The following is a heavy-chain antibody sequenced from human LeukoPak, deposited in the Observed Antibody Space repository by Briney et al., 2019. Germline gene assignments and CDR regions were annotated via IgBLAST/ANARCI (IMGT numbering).Heavy chain of an antibody. CDR2: LHYSGST. CDR3: AGSSSGDFFYYDY. J-gene: IGHJ4*02. D-gene: IGHD2-21*01. Sequence: SETLSLTFTVSGGPISSYYWCWIRQAPGKGLEWLGHLHYSGSTNYNPSLKSRVTISIDTSKNQFSLKLSSVTAADTAVYYCAGSSSGDFFYYDYWGQGTLVTVSS. CDR1: GGPISSYY. V-gene: IGHV4-59*01.